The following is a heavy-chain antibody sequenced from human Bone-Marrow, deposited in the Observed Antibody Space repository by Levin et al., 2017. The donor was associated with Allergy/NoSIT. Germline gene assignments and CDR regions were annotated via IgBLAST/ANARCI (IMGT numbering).Heavy chain of an antibody. CDR3: AKDRDFYGSGSLGN. J-gene: IGHJ4*02. V-gene: IGHV3-23*01. D-gene: IGHD3-10*01. CDR1: GFTFSNYA. Sequence: TGGSLRLSCAASGFTFSNYAMSWVRQAPGKGLEWVSGISGSGDSTYDGDSVKGRFTISRDNSKNTLYLQMNSLRAEDPAVYYCAKDRDFYGSGSLGNWGQGTLVTVSS. CDR2: ISGSGDST.